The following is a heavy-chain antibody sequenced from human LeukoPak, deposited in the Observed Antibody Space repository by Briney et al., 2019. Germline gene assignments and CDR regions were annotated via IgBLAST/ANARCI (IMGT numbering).Heavy chain of an antibody. CDR1: GYTFTSYG. Sequence: ASVKVSCKASGYTFTSYGISWVRQAPGQGLEWMGWISAYNGNTNYAQKLQGRVTMTTDTSTSTAYMELRSLRSDDTVVYYCARGRGGNSVYYYMDVWGKGTTVTISS. V-gene: IGHV1-18*01. CDR3: ARGRGGNSVYYYMDV. D-gene: IGHD4-23*01. J-gene: IGHJ6*03. CDR2: ISAYNGNT.